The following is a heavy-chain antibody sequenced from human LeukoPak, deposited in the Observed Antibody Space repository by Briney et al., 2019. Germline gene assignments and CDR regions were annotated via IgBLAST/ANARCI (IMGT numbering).Heavy chain of an antibody. CDR1: GFTFSSYA. CDR2: ISSSSSYI. V-gene: IGHV3-21*01. D-gene: IGHD2-21*01. Sequence: GGSLRLSCAASGFTFSSYAMSWVRQAPGKGLEWVSSISSSSSYIYYADSVKGRFTISRDNAKNSLYLQMNSLRAEDTAVYYCARGSRVISTPFDYWGQGTLVTVSS. CDR3: ARGSRVISTPFDY. J-gene: IGHJ4*02.